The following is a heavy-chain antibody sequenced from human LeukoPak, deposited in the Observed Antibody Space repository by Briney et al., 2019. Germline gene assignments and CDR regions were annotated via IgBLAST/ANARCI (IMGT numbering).Heavy chain of an antibody. CDR3: ARELRGDGFHYEGWYYYYRMDV. J-gene: IGHJ6*02. D-gene: IGHD5-24*01. CDR2: IYYSGST. V-gene: IGHV4-59*01. Sequence: SETLSLTCTVSGGSISSYYWSWIRQPPGKGLEWIGYIYYSGSTNYNPSLKSRVTISVDTSKNQFSLKLSSVTAADTAVYYCARELRGDGFHYEGWYYYYRMDVWGQGTTVTVSS. CDR1: GGSISSYY.